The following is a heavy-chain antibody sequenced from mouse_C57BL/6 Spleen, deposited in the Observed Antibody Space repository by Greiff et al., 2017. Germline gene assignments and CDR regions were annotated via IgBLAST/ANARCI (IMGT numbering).Heavy chain of an antibody. CDR2: ISSGGSYT. CDR3: ARPYGSTSTEYLDV. J-gene: IGHJ1*03. Sequence: EVQLVESGGDLVKPGGSLKLSCAASGFTFSSYGMSWVRQTPDQSLAWVATISSGGSYTYYPDSVKGRFTISRDNAKNTLYLQLSSLKSEDTAMYYCARPYGSTSTEYLDVWGTGTTVTVSS. V-gene: IGHV5-6*01. CDR1: GFTFSSYG. D-gene: IGHD1-1*01.